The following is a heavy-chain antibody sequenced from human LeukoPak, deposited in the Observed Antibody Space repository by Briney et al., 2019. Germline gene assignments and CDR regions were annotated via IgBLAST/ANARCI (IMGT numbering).Heavy chain of an antibody. CDR1: GFSFSSHW. J-gene: IGHJ3*02. D-gene: IGHD3-9*01. CDR2: IKHDGSEK. Sequence: PGGPLRLSCAASGFSFSSHWMTWVRQAPGKGLEWVANIKHDGSEKFYVDSVNGRFTISRDGAKNSLSLQMNSQRAEDTGVYYCSRSRYIARDIWAQRTMLSVSS. V-gene: IGHV3-7*01. CDR3: SRSRYIARDI.